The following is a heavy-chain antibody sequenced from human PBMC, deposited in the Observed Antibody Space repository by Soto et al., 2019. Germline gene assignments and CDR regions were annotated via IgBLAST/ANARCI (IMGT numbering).Heavy chain of an antibody. CDR2: INPKFGDT. J-gene: IGHJ6*02. Sequence: QVQLMQSGAEVKEPGDSVRVSCEASGYTFTAYYIHWVRQAPGQGLEWMGWINPKFGDTTYAQDFQGRVSMTRDMSISTVYMDLSSLTSDDTAIYYCARNMDYYYGRGSGNGHGVWGQGTTVTVFS. V-gene: IGHV1-2*02. CDR3: ARNMDYYYGRGSGNGHGV. CDR1: GYTFTAYY. D-gene: IGHD3-10*02.